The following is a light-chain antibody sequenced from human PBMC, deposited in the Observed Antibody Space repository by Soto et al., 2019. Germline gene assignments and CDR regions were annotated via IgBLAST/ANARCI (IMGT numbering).Light chain of an antibody. Sequence: DIQMTQSPSTLSASVGDRVTITCRASQSINTGLAWYQQKPGKAPKLLIYDAFSLEGGVPSRFSGSGSGTEFALTISSLQPDDFATYYCQQYHSFPWTFGQGTKVDIK. J-gene: IGKJ1*01. CDR2: DAF. V-gene: IGKV1-5*01. CDR1: QSINTG. CDR3: QQYHSFPWT.